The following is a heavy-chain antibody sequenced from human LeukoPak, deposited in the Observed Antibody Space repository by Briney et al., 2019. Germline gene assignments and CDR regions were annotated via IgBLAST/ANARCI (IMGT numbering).Heavy chain of an antibody. CDR2: IIPILGIA. CDR3: ARGGYCSSTSCLTYFDY. D-gene: IGHD2-2*01. Sequence: SVEVSCKASGGTFSSYTISWVRQAPGQGLEWMGRIIPILGIANYAQKFQGRVTITADKSTSTAYMELSSLRSEDTAVYYCARGGYCSSTSCLTYFDYWGQGTLVTVSS. V-gene: IGHV1-69*02. J-gene: IGHJ4*02. CDR1: GGTFSSYT.